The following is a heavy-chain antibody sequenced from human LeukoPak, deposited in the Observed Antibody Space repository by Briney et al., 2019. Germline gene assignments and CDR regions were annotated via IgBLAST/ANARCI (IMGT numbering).Heavy chain of an antibody. Sequence: GGSLRLSCAASGFTVSSNYMSWVRQAPGKGLEWVSVIYSGGSGGRTYYADSVKGRFTVSRDNSKSTLYLQMNSLKAEDTAVYYCANARGSSSWYGPWGYWGQGTLVTVSS. CDR1: GFTVSSNY. V-gene: IGHV3-53*05. CDR2: IYSGGSGGRT. CDR3: ANARGSSSWYGPWGY. D-gene: IGHD6-13*01. J-gene: IGHJ4*02.